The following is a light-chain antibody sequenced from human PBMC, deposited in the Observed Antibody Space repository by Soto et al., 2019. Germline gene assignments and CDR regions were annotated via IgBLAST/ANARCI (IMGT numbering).Light chain of an antibody. Sequence: EIVLTQSPGTLSVSPGERVTLSCRASQSVSSNYLAWYQQRPGQAPRLLIFGASYRATGIPVRFSGSGSGTVFPLTISRLEPEDFAVYYCQQYSSSPPEFTFGPGTKVDSK. CDR3: QQYSSSPPEFT. CDR2: GAS. J-gene: IGKJ3*01. V-gene: IGKV3-20*01. CDR1: QSVSSNY.